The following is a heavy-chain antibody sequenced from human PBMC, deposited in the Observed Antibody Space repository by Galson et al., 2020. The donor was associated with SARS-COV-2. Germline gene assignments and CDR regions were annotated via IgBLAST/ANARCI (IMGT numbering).Heavy chain of an antibody. CDR2: IYSGGST. Sequence: GGSLRLSCAASGFTVSSNYMSWVRQAPGKGLEWVSVIYSGGSTYSDSVKGRFTISRDNSKNTLYLQMNSLRAEDTAVYYCARDLSYYGMDVWGQGTTVTVSS. J-gene: IGHJ6*02. CDR1: GFTVSSNY. CDR3: ARDLSYYGMDV. V-gene: IGHV3-53*01.